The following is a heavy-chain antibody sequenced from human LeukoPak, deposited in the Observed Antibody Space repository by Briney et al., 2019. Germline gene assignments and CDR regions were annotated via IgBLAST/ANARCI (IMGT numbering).Heavy chain of an antibody. D-gene: IGHD6-13*01. Sequence: SETLSLTCTVSGGSISSYHWSWIRQPPGKGLEWIWYIYSSGSTNYNPSLESRVTISGDTSKNQFSLKLSSVTAADTAVYYCARLGYSSSWYKIDYWGQGTLVTVSS. CDR2: IYSSGST. CDR3: ARLGYSSSWYKIDY. J-gene: IGHJ4*02. V-gene: IGHV4-59*08. CDR1: GGSISSYH.